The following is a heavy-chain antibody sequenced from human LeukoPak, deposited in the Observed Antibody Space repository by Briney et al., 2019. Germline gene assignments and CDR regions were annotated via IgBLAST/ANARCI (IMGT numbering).Heavy chain of an antibody. CDR3: ARGYYYDSRPCDY. CDR1: GFTFSSYG. Sequence: HPGGSLRLSCAASGFTFSSYGMHWVRQAPGKGLEWVAVIWYDGSNKYYADSVKGRFTISRDNSKNTLYLQMNSLRAEDTAVYYCARGYYYDSRPCDYWGQGTLVTVSS. V-gene: IGHV3-33*01. CDR2: IWYDGSNK. D-gene: IGHD3-22*01. J-gene: IGHJ4*02.